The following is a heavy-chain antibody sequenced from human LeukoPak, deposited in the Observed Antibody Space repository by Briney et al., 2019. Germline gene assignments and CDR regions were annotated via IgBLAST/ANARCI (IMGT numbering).Heavy chain of an antibody. J-gene: IGHJ4*02. CDR2: IFYSGST. D-gene: IGHD3-9*01. Sequence: SQTLSLTCTVSGGSINSGVYYWSWIRQYPGKGLEWIGSIFYSGSTYYNPSLKSRFTISVATSKNQSSLKLSSVTAADTAVYYCAREYSDILTGYYLFDSWGQGTLVTVSS. CDR3: AREYSDILTGYYLFDS. CDR1: GGSINSGVYY. V-gene: IGHV4-31*03.